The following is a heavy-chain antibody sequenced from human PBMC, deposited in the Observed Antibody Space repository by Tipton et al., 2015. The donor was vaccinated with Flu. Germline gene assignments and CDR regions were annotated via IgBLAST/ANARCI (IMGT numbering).Heavy chain of an antibody. D-gene: IGHD3-10*01. CDR2: IHRSGST. J-gene: IGHJ4*02. V-gene: IGHV4-38-2*02. CDR3: AREGGNFGSANYLTLDY. CDR1: GDSISSDYF. Sequence: TLSLTCAVSGDSISSDYFWGWIRQPPGKGLEWIATIHRSGSTKYNPSLKSRVIISADTSKNQFSLKVTSLTAADTAVYYCAREGGNFGSANYLTLDYWGQGILVTVSS.